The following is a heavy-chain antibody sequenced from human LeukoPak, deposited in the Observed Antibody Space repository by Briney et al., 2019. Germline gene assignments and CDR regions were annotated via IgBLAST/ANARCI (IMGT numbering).Heavy chain of an antibody. J-gene: IGHJ4*02. CDR2: IYPGDSDT. V-gene: IGHV5-51*01. Sequence: GESLKISCKGSGYSFTSYWIGWVRQMPGKGLEWMGIIYPGDSDTRYSPSFQGQVTISADKSISTAYLQWSSLKASDTAMYYCASTNLLGYCSGTSCDFDYWGQGTLVTVSS. CDR3: ASTNLLGYCSGTSCDFDY. D-gene: IGHD2-2*01. CDR1: GYSFTSYW.